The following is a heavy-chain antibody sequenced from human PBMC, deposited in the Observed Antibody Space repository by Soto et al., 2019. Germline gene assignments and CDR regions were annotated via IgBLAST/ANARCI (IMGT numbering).Heavy chain of an antibody. CDR2: MNPGSGKT. Sequence: ASVKFSCKASGYTFINYDISWVRQATGQGLEWMGWMNPGSGKTGYANKFQGRVTMTRDASTSTAHLELSSLTSEDTAVYYCARMASSGTLNWFDPWGRGTLVTVSS. V-gene: IGHV1-8*02. J-gene: IGHJ5*02. CDR3: ARMASSGTLNWFDP. CDR1: GYTFINYD.